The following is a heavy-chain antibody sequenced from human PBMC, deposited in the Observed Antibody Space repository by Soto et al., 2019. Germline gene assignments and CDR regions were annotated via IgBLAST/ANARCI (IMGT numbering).Heavy chain of an antibody. Sequence: ASVKVSCKASGYTFPSYDIYWVRQATGQGLEWMGWMNPNTGNSGYAQKFQGRVTMTSDTSISTAHMELSSLRSDDTAVYYCARGAEATGCNGFGACKYYFDFGGQGTLVTVS. CDR1: GYTFPSYD. CDR2: MNPNTGNS. V-gene: IGHV1-8*01. D-gene: IGHD2-21*02. CDR3: ARGAEATGCNGFGACKYYFDF. J-gene: IGHJ4*02.